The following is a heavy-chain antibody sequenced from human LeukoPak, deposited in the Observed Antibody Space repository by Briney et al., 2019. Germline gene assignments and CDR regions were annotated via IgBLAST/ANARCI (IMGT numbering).Heavy chain of an antibody. Sequence: ASVKVSCKASGYTFTSYYMHWVRQAPGQGLEWMGGFDPEDGETIYAQKFQGRVTMTEDTSTDTAYMELSSLRSEDTAIYYCARIRDGYNDAYDLWGQGTVVTVPS. CDR2: FDPEDGET. D-gene: IGHD5-24*01. V-gene: IGHV1-24*01. J-gene: IGHJ3*01. CDR1: GYTFTSYY. CDR3: ARIRDGYNDAYDL.